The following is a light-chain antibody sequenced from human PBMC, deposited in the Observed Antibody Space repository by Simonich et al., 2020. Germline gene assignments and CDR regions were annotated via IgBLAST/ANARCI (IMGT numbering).Light chain of an antibody. Sequence: QSALTQPASVSGSPGQSLTISCTGTSSDVGGYNYVSWYQQHPGKAPKLMIYDVSKRPSGVSNRFSGSKSGNTASRTISGLQAEDEADYYCSSYTSSSTWVFGGGTKLTVL. CDR1: SSDVGGYNY. J-gene: IGLJ3*02. V-gene: IGLV2-14*01. CDR2: DVS. CDR3: SSYTSSSTWV.